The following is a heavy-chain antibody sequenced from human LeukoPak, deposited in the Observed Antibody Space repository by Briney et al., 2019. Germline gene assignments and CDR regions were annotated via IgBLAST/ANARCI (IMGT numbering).Heavy chain of an antibody. D-gene: IGHD3-9*01. CDR2: ISGSAGST. Sequence: PGGSLRLSCAASGFTFDDYAMHWVRQAPGKGLEWVSAISGSAGSTFYADSVKGRFTISRDNSKNTLYLQMNSLRAEDTAVYFCAVDYDVLTGYYTDLGYWGQGTLVTVSS. V-gene: IGHV3-23*01. CDR3: AVDYDVLTGYYTDLGY. J-gene: IGHJ4*02. CDR1: GFTFDDYA.